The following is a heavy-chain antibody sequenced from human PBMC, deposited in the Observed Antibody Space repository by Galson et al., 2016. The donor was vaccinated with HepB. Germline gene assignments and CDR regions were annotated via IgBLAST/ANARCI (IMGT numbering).Heavy chain of an antibody. CDR1: GFSLTTTGVG. D-gene: IGHD2-21*02. CDR3: ALQYDSPDP. CDR2: SYWDDDK. V-gene: IGHV2-5*02. Sequence: PALVKPTQTLTLTCTFSGFSLTTTGVGVAWIRQPPGKALEWLGISYWDDDKRYSPSLKSRLNITGDSSKNREVLAITNKSPVDTSTYYCALQYDSPDPWGQGILVTVSS. J-gene: IGHJ5*02.